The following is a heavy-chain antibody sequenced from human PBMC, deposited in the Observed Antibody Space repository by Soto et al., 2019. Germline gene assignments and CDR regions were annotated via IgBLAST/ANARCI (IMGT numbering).Heavy chain of an antibody. CDR1: GYTFTGYY. V-gene: IGHV1-2*02. Sequence: ASVKVSCKASGYTFTGYYMHWVRQAPGQGLEWMGWINPNSGGTNYAQKFQGRVTMTEDTSTDTAYMELSSLRSEDTAVYYCATGPSADYWGQGTLVTVSS. CDR2: INPNSGGT. D-gene: IGHD1-26*01. J-gene: IGHJ4*02. CDR3: ATGPSADY.